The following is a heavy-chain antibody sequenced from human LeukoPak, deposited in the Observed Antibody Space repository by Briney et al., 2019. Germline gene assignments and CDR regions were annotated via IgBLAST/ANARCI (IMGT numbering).Heavy chain of an antibody. CDR2: IYYSGST. CDR1: GDSVSSGSYY. CDR3: ATTLAAAGTNWFDP. Sequence: KASETLSLTCTVSGDSVSSGSYYWSWIRQPPGKGLEWIGYIYYSGSTNYNPSLKSRVTISVDTSKNQFSLKLSSVTAADTAVYYCATTLAAAGTNWFDPWGQGTLVTVSS. J-gene: IGHJ5*02. V-gene: IGHV4-61*01. D-gene: IGHD6-13*01.